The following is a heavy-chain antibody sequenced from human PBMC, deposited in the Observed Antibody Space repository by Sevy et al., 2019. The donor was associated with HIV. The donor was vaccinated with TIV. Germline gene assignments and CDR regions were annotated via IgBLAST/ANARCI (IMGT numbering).Heavy chain of an antibody. Sequence: SVKGRFTISRDDAKNSLYLQMNGLRAEDTAIYYCARAEQTYFFDYWGQGTLVTVSS. J-gene: IGHJ4*02. V-gene: IGHV3-21*06. CDR3: ARAEQTYFFDY.